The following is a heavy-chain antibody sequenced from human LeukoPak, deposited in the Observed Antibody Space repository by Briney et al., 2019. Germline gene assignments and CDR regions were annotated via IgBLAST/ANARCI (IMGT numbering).Heavy chain of an antibody. CDR2: IIPIFGTA. V-gene: IGHV1-69*05. J-gene: IGHJ6*03. D-gene: IGHD2-15*01. Sequence: ASVKVSCKASGGTFSSYAISWVRQAPGQGLEWMGRIIPIFGTANYAQKFQGRVTITTDESTSTAYMELSSLRSEDTAVYYCAHTDCSGGSCYSDYYYYMDVWGKGTTVTVSS. CDR3: AHTDCSGGSCYSDYYYYMDV. CDR1: GGTFSSYA.